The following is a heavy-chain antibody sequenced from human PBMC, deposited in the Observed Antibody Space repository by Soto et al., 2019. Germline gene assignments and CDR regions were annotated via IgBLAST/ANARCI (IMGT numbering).Heavy chain of an antibody. Sequence: QVQLVQSGAEVKKPGASVKVSCKASGYTFTGYYMHWVRQAPGQGLAWMGWINPNSGGTTYAQKFQGRVTMTRDKSISTADMELSRLRSDDTALYYGASDPHPPGIGVRGGGYWRQGTLFTVSS. CDR1: GYTFTGYY. V-gene: IGHV1-2*02. D-gene: IGHD6-19*01. J-gene: IGHJ4*02. CDR3: ASDPHPPGIGVRGGGY. CDR2: INPNSGGT.